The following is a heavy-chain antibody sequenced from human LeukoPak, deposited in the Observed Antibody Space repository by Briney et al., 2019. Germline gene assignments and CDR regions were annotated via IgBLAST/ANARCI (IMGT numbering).Heavy chain of an antibody. Sequence: GASVKVSCKASGYTFTGYYMHWVRQAPGQGLEWMGWINPNSGGTNYAQKFQGWVTMTRDTSISTAYMELTRLRSDDTAVYYCARGVETVLTPHFDYWGQGTLVTVPS. CDR3: ARGVETVLTPHFDY. CDR1: GYTFTGYY. CDR2: INPNSGGT. V-gene: IGHV1-2*04. J-gene: IGHJ4*02. D-gene: IGHD4-23*01.